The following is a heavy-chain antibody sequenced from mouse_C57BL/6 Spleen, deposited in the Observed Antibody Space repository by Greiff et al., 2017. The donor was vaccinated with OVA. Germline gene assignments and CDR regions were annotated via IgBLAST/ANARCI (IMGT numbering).Heavy chain of an antibody. CDR1: GFNIKDYY. D-gene: IGHD1-1*01. CDR2: IDPEDGDT. V-gene: IGHV14-1*01. J-gene: IGHJ1*03. CDR3: TRTTVVASYWYFDV. Sequence: VQLQQSGAELVRPGASVKLSCTASGFNIKDYYMHWVKQRPEQGLEWIGRIDPEDGDTEYAPKFQGKATMTADTSSNTAYLQLSSLTSEDTAVYYSTRTTVVASYWYFDVWGTGTTVTVSS.